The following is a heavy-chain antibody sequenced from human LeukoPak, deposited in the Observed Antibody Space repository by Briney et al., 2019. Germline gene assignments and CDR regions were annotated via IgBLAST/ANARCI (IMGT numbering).Heavy chain of an antibody. Sequence: SETRSLTCTASGGSINGYYWSWIRQPPGKGLEWIGYIYYSGSTNYNPSLKSRVTITIDTSKNQFSLRLTSVTAADTAVYYCARVAPTRGLASSGYYPLDYWGQGSLVNVSS. D-gene: IGHD3-22*01. J-gene: IGHJ4*02. CDR1: GGSINGYY. CDR3: ARVAPTRGLASSGYYPLDY. CDR2: IYYSGST. V-gene: IGHV4-59*01.